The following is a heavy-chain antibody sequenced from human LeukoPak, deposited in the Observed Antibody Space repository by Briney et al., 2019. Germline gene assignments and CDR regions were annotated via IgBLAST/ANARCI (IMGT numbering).Heavy chain of an antibody. Sequence: GGSLRHSCAASGFTFSNAWMSWVRQAPGKGLEWVGRIKSKTDGGTTDYAAPVKGRFTISRDDSKNTLYLQMNSLKTEDTAVYYCTTDPRGPNYYGSTIMGMDVRGQGTTVTVSS. CDR3: TTDPRGPNYYGSTIMGMDV. J-gene: IGHJ6*02. CDR2: IKSKTDGGTT. V-gene: IGHV3-15*01. D-gene: IGHD3-10*01. CDR1: GFTFSNAW.